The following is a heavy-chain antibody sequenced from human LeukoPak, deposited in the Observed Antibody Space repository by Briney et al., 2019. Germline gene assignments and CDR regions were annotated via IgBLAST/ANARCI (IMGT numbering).Heavy chain of an antibody. V-gene: IGHV3-23*01. CDR1: GFTFSSLA. CDR3: AIGQELDDGVFDS. J-gene: IGHJ4*02. CDR2: IRSNGDTT. Sequence: GGSLRLSCTASGFTFSSLAMTWVRQAPGKGLEWVSTIRSNGDTTYNADSVKGRFTISRDKSKNTLYLELNSLRVEDTATVYGAIGQELDDGVFDSWGQGTMVTVSS. D-gene: IGHD1-1*01.